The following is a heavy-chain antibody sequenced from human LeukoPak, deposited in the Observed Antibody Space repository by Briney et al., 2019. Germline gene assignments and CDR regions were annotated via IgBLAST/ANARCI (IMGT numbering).Heavy chain of an antibody. Sequence: GASVKVSCKASGYTFTSYGISWVRQAPGQGLEWMGWISAYNGNTNYAQKLQGRVTMTTDTSTSTAYMELGSLRSDDTAVYYCARDRTIFGVAQGAFDIWGQGTMVTVSS. CDR1: GYTFTSYG. CDR2: ISAYNGNT. V-gene: IGHV1-18*01. J-gene: IGHJ3*02. D-gene: IGHD3-3*01. CDR3: ARDRTIFGVAQGAFDI.